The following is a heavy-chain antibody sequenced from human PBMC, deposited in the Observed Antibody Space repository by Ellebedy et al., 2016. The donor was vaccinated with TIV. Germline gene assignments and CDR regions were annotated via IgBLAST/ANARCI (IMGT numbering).Heavy chain of an antibody. Sequence: GESLKISCAASGFIFSAFNMNWVRQAPGKGLEWISYISAGSNYIYYADSVKGRFAISRDNAKNSLYLQMNSLRVEDTAIYFCAGRGYSPAYWGQGTLVTVSS. CDR1: GFIFSAFN. CDR3: AGRGYSPAY. D-gene: IGHD5-18*01. V-gene: IGHV3-21*04. J-gene: IGHJ4*02. CDR2: ISAGSNYI.